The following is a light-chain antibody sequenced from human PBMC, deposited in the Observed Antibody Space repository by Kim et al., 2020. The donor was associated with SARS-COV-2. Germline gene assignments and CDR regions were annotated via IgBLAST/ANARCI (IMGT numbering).Light chain of an antibody. CDR1: QSVASYY. V-gene: IGKV3-20*01. Sequence: LSPGETATLSCRASQSVASYYLAWYQQKPGQAPRLLIFDASTRATGISDRFSGSGSGTDFSLTISRLEPEDFAVYYCQQYGTSPCTFGQGTKLEIK. CDR2: DAS. CDR3: QQYGTSPCT. J-gene: IGKJ2*02.